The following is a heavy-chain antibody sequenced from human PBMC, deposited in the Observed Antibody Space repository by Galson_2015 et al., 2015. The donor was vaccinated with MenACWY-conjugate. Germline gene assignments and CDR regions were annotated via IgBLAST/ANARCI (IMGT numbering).Heavy chain of an antibody. D-gene: IGHD2/OR15-2a*01. CDR3: ARDNYLSLDA. CDR2: IKSDGSVT. CDR1: GFTFNNYW. V-gene: IGHV3-74*01. Sequence: SLRLSCAASGFTFNNYWMHWVRQPPGKGLEWISYIKSDGSVTNYADSVKGRFTISTDNSKNTVYLQMDGLGDEDTAVYCCARDNYLSLDAWGQGTLVTVS. J-gene: IGHJ5*02.